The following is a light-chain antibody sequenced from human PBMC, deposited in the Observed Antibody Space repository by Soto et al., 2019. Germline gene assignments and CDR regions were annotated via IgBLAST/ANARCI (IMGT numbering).Light chain of an antibody. J-gene: IGKJ1*01. CDR1: QSISNF. CDR3: QQSYSSPWT. V-gene: IGKV1-39*01. Sequence: DIQMTQSPSSLSASVGDRVTITCRASQSISNFLNWYQQKPGKAPKLLIYAASSLRSGVTSRFSGSGSGTDFTLTIRSLQREDFATYVCQQSYSSPWTFGQGTKVEIK. CDR2: AAS.